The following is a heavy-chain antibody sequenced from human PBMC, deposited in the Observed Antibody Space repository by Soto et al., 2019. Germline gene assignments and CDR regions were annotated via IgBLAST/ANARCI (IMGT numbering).Heavy chain of an antibody. CDR2: IGTAGDT. J-gene: IGHJ4*02. CDR1: GFTFSGFD. CDR3: ARGQEVGAHFFDS. D-gene: IGHD2-15*01. V-gene: IGHV3-13*01. Sequence: GGSLRLSCEASGFTFSGFDMHWVRQPTGKGLEWVSTIGTAGDTYYAVSVKGRFTISRDNAKNSLSPQMNSLRAGDTAVYFCARGQEVGAHFFDSWGQRTQVTVSS.